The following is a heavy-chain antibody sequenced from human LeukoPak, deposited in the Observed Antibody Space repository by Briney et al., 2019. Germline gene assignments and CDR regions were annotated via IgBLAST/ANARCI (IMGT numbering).Heavy chain of an antibody. CDR2: IKQDGAEK. Sequence: QPGGSLRLSCAASGFSFTTYWMNWVRQAPGKGLEWVANIKQDGAEKYYVDSVKGRFTISGDNAKNSLYLQMNRLRAEDTAVYYCAAGNYFDSWGQGTLVAVSS. CDR1: GFSFTTYW. J-gene: IGHJ4*02. D-gene: IGHD1-26*01. CDR3: AAGNYFDS. V-gene: IGHV3-7*01.